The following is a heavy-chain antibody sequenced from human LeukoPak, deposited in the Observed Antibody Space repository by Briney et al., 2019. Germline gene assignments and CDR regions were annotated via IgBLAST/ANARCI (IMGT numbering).Heavy chain of an antibody. V-gene: IGHV1-2*02. CDR2: INPNSGGT. Sequence: GASVKVSCKASGYTFTGYYMHWVRQAPGQGLEWMGWINPNSGGTNYAQKFQGRVSMTRDTSISTAYMELSRLRSDDTAVYYCARDLYSNSLNWFDPWGQGTLVTVSS. CDR1: GYTFTGYY. D-gene: IGHD4-11*01. J-gene: IGHJ5*02. CDR3: ARDLYSNSLNWFDP.